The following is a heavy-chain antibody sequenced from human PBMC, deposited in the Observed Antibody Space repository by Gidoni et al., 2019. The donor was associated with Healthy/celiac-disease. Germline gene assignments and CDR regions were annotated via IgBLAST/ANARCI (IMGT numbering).Heavy chain of an antibody. CDR3: ARNPSIVGATDANFDY. D-gene: IGHD1-26*01. V-gene: IGHV3-11*01. J-gene: IGHJ4*02. Sequence: VESGGGLVKPGGSLRLSCAASGFTFSDYYMSWIRQAPGKGLEWVSYISSSGSTIYYADSLKGRFTISRDNAKNSLYLQMNSLRAEDTAVYYCARNPSIVGATDANFDYWGQGTLVTVSS. CDR2: ISSSGSTI. CDR1: GFTFSDYY.